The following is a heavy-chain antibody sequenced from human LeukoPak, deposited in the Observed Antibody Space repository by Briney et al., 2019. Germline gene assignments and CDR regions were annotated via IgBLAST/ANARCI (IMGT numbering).Heavy chain of an antibody. D-gene: IGHD2-15*01. CDR1: GGSISSGDYY. Sequence: SETLSLTCTVSGGSISSGDYYWSWIRQPPGKGLEWIGYIYYSGSTYYNPSLKSRVTISVDTSKNQFSLKLSSVTAADTAVYYCARDRGSGPPVLGYYISGMDVWGQGTTVTVSS. CDR3: ARDRGSGPPVLGYYISGMDV. V-gene: IGHV4-30-4*02. J-gene: IGHJ6*02. CDR2: IYYSGST.